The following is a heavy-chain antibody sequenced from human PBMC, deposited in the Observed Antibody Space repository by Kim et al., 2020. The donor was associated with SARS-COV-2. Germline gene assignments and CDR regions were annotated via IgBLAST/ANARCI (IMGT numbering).Heavy chain of an antibody. D-gene: IGHD7-27*01. CDR3: ARGGGATGAFDI. CDR2: IYYSGST. J-gene: IGHJ3*02. Sequence: SETLSLTCTVSGGSISSYYWSWIRQPPGKGLEWIGYIYYSGSTNYNPSLKSRVTISVDTSKNQFSLKLSSVTAADTAVYYCARGGGATGAFDIWGQGTMVTVSS. V-gene: IGHV4-59*13. CDR1: GGSISSYY.